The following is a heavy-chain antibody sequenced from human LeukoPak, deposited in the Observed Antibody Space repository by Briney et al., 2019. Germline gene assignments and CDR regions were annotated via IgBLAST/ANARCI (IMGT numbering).Heavy chain of an antibody. CDR2: IYYSGST. J-gene: IGHJ4*02. CDR1: GGSINTTTYY. CDR3: ARHSLGSSGWYVDS. V-gene: IGHV4-39*01. Sequence: SETLSLTFTVSGGSINTTTYYWGWIRQPPGKGLEWIGSIYYSGSTYYKSSLKSRVTISVDTSKNHFSLKLNSVSAADTAVYYCARHSLGSSGWYVDSWGQGTLVTVSS. D-gene: IGHD6-19*01.